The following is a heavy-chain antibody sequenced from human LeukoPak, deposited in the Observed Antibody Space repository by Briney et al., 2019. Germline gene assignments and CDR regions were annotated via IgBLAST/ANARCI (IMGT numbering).Heavy chain of an antibody. J-gene: IGHJ2*01. D-gene: IGHD4-17*01. CDR3: ARDYGDIPPDWYYDL. CDR2: FYYTGST. Sequence: PSETLSLTCTVSGGSISSSYWSWIRQPPGKGLEWIGYFYYTGSTTYNPSLKSRVTISVDTSKNQFSLKLRSVTAADTAVYYCARDYGDIPPDWYYDLWGRGTLVTVSS. V-gene: IGHV4-59*01. CDR1: GGSISSSY.